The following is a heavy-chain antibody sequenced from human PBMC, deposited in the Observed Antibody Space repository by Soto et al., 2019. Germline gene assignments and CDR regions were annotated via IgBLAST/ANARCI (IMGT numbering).Heavy chain of an antibody. Sequence: GASVKVSCKTSGYTFTNFGLSWVRQAPGQGLEWMGWISAYNGNTNYAQNFQGRVTMTTDTSTSTAYMELRSLRSDDTAVYYCAMEYCSATSCYKDYWG. CDR1: GYTFTNFG. D-gene: IGHD2-2*02. CDR2: ISAYNGNT. V-gene: IGHV1-18*01. J-gene: IGHJ4*01. CDR3: AMEYCSATSCYKDY.